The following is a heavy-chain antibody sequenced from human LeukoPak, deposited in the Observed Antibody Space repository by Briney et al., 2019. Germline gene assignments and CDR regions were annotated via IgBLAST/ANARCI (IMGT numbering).Heavy chain of an antibody. CDR2: IYTSGST. CDR1: GGSISSYY. CDR3: ARQGQTGFSDY. D-gene: IGHD3-9*01. J-gene: IGHJ4*02. V-gene: IGHV4-4*09. Sequence: SETLSLTCTVSGGSISSYYWSWIRQPPGKGLEWIGYIYTSGSTNYNPSLKSRVTISVDTSKNQFSLKLSSVTAADTAVYYCARQGQTGFSDYWGQGTLVTVSS.